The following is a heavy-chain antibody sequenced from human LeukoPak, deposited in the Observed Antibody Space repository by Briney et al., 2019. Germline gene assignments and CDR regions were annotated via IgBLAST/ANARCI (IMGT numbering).Heavy chain of an antibody. V-gene: IGHV4-59*01. CDR3: ASGVDSSGYPFDY. CDR1: GGSISSYN. J-gene: IGHJ4*02. Sequence: SETLSLTCTVSGGSISSYNWSWIRQPPGKGLEWIGYIYYSGSTNYNPSLKSRVTISVDTSKKQFSLKLSSVTAADTAVYYCASGVDSSGYPFDYWGQGTLVTVSS. D-gene: IGHD3-22*01. CDR2: IYYSGST.